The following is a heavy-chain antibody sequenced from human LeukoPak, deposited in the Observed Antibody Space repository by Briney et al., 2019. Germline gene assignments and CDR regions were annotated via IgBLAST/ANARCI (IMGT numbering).Heavy chain of an antibody. V-gene: IGHV3-33*06. Sequence: GRSLRLSCAASGFTFSSYGMHWVRQAPGKGLEWVAVIWYDGSNKYYADSVKGRFTISRDNFKNTLYLQMNSLRAEDTAVYYCAKESPHYDYWGQGTLVTVSS. CDR2: IWYDGSNK. CDR3: AKESPHYDY. J-gene: IGHJ4*02. CDR1: GFTFSSYG.